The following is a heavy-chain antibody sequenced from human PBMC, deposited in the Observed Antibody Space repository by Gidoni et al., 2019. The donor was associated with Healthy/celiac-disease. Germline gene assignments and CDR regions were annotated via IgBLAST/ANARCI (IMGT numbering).Heavy chain of an antibody. CDR1: GGSFSGYY. CDR2: INHSGST. D-gene: IGHD2-21*02. V-gene: IGHV4-34*01. J-gene: IGHJ6*02. CDR3: ARGRGGNLRYYYYGMDV. Sequence: QVQLQQWGAGLLKPSETLSLTCAVYGGSFSGYYWSWIRQPPGKGLEWIGEINHSGSTNYNPSLKSRVTISVDTSKNQFSLKLSSVTAADTAVYYCARGRGGNLRYYYYGMDVWGQGTTVTVS.